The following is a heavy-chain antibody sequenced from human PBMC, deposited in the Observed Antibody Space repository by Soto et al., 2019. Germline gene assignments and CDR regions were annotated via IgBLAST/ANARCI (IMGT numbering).Heavy chain of an antibody. V-gene: IGHV1-69*12. Sequence: QVQLVQSGAEVKKPGSSVKVSCKASGGTFSSYAISWVRQAPGQGLEWMGGIIPIFGTANYAQKFQGRVTITAAESTSTAYMELSSLRSEDTAVYYCARVSYDSSGYYAANWFDPWGQGTLVTVSS. J-gene: IGHJ5*02. CDR3: ARVSYDSSGYYAANWFDP. D-gene: IGHD3-22*01. CDR2: IIPIFGTA. CDR1: GGTFSSYA.